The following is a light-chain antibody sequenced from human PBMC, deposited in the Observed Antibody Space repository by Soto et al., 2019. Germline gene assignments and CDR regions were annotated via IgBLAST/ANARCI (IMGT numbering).Light chain of an antibody. Sequence: EIVLTQSPGTLSLSPGETAALSCRASQSLSSSYLAWYQQKPGQAPRLLIHGASSRATGIPRRFSGSGSGTDFTLTISRLEPEDSAVYYCQMYGSSPPGTFGQGTKVDIK. V-gene: IGKV3-20*01. CDR3: QMYGSSPPGT. J-gene: IGKJ1*01. CDR2: GAS. CDR1: QSLSSSY.